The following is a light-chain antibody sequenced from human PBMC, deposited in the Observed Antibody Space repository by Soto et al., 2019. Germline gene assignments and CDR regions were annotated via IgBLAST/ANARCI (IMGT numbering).Light chain of an antibody. CDR3: CSYAGSSTPYV. CDR2: EVS. J-gene: IGLJ1*01. CDR1: SSDVGSYNL. Sequence: QSPLTQPASVSGSPGQSITISCTGTSSDVGSYNLVSWYQQHPGKAPKLMIYEVSKRPSGVSNRFSGSKSGNTASLTISGLQAEDEADYYCCSYAGSSTPYVFGTGTKLTVL. V-gene: IGLV2-23*02.